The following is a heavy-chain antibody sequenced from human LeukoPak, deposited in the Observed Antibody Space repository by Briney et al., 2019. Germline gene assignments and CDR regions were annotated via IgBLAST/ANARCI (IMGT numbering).Heavy chain of an antibody. CDR3: AREISGIAVAGTGPYYYYYMDV. D-gene: IGHD6-19*01. CDR1: GFTFDDYG. V-gene: IGHV3-20*04. Sequence: PGGSLRLSCAASGFTFDDYGMSWVRQAPGKGVEWVSCIYWYGGSIGYADSVKGRLTISRDSAKNSLYLQMNSLRAEDTALYYCAREISGIAVAGTGPYYYYYMDVWGKGTTVTVSS. J-gene: IGHJ6*03. CDR2: IYWYGGSI.